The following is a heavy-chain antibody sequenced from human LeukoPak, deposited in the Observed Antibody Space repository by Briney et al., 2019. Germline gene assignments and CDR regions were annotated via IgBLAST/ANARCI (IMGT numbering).Heavy chain of an antibody. V-gene: IGHV1-69*13. CDR1: GGTFSSYA. Sequence: SVKVSCKASGGTFSSYAISWVRQAPGQGLEWMGGIIPIFGTANYAQKFQGRVTITADESTSTAYMELSSLRSEDTAVYYCARGTDDILTGYYYYYGMDVWGQGTTVTVSS. CDR2: IIPIFGTA. J-gene: IGHJ6*02. D-gene: IGHD3-9*01. CDR3: ARGTDDILTGYYYYYGMDV.